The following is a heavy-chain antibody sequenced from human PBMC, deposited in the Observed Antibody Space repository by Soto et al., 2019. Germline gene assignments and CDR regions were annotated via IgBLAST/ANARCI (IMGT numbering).Heavy chain of an antibody. Sequence: EVQLVESGGGLVQPGRSLRLSCAASGFTFDDYAMHWVRQAPGKGLEWVSGISWNSGTRGYADSVKGRFTISRDNAKNSLYLQMNGLRAEDTALYYCAKDISLVLYCYFDYWGQGTLVTVSS. J-gene: IGHJ4*02. CDR3: AKDISLVLYCYFDY. V-gene: IGHV3-9*01. D-gene: IGHD2-8*02. CDR1: GFTFDDYA. CDR2: ISWNSGTR.